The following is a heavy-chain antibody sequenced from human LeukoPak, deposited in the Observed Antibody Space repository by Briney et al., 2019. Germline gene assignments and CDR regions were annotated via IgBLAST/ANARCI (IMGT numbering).Heavy chain of an antibody. CDR2: IYYSGST. J-gene: IGHJ5*02. CDR1: GDSISSYY. Sequence: LETLSLTCTVSGDSISSYYWSWIRQPPGKGLEWIGYIYYSGSTNYNPSLKSRVTISVDTSKNQFSLKLSSVTAADTAIYYCARGGYSSSWSGVWWFDPWGQGTLVTVSS. V-gene: IGHV4-59*01. D-gene: IGHD6-13*01. CDR3: ARGGYSSSWSGVWWFDP.